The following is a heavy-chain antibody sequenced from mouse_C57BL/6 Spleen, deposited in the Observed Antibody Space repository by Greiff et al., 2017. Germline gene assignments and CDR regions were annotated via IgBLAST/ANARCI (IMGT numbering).Heavy chain of an antibody. D-gene: IGHD4-1*01. Sequence: QVQLQQSGAELVRPGTSVKVSCKASGYAFTNYLIEWVKQRPGQGLEWIGVINPGSGGTNYNEKFKGKATLTADKSSSTAYMQLSSLTSEDSAVYFCARSRFWDYFDYWGQGTTLTVSS. V-gene: IGHV1-54*01. J-gene: IGHJ2*01. CDR2: INPGSGGT. CDR3: ARSRFWDYFDY. CDR1: GYAFTNYL.